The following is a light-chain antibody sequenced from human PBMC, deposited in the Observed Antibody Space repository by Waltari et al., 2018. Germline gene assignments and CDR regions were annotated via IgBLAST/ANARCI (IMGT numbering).Light chain of an antibody. J-gene: IGLJ2*01. CDR3: CSYAGSSFVV. CDR2: EVS. CDR1: SSDVGIYTL. V-gene: IGLV2-23*02. Sequence: QSALTQPASVSGAPGQPITISCTGPSSDVGIYTLVSRYQQHPGKAPKPLIYEVSKRPSGVSNRFSGSKSGNTASLTISGLQAEDEADYYCCSYAGSSFVVFGGGTKLTVL.